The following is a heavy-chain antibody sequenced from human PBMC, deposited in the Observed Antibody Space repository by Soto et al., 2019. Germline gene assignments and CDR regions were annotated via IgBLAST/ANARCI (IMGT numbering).Heavy chain of an antibody. CDR1: GGTFSSYA. J-gene: IGHJ6*02. Sequence: QVQVVQSGAEVKKPGSSVKVSCKASGGTFSSYAISWVRQAPGQGLEWMGGIIPISGTANYAQKFQGRVTLTADESTSTAYMELSSLRSEDTAVYYCARSQGSSTSLEIYYYYYYGMDVWGQGTTVTVSS. V-gene: IGHV1-69*01. CDR3: ARSQGSSTSLEIYYYYYYGMDV. CDR2: IIPISGTA. D-gene: IGHD2-2*01.